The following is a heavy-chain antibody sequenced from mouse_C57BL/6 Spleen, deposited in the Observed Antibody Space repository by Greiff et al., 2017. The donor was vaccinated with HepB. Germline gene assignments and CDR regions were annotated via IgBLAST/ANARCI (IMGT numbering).Heavy chain of an antibody. Sequence: VQLQESGAELARPGASVKLSCKASGYTFTSYGISWVKQRTGQGLEWIGEIYPRSGNTYYNEKFKGKATLTADKSSSTAYMELRSLTSEDSAVYFCARPLGGFLDFDYWGQGTTLTVSS. V-gene: IGHV1-81*01. CDR1: GYTFTSYG. CDR3: ARPLGGFLDFDY. CDR2: IYPRSGNT. J-gene: IGHJ2*01. D-gene: IGHD3-3*01.